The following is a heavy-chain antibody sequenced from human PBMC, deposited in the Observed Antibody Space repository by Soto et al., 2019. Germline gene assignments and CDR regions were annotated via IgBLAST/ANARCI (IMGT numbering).Heavy chain of an antibody. Sequence: QVQLQESGPGLVKPSDTLSLTCAVSGYSISSSNWWGWIRQPPGKGLEGIGYIYYSGTTYNNPSLKGRVTMSVDMSKDQFALKLTSATAVDTAVYYCARREFQGPIDYWGQGTLVTVSS. CDR2: IYYSGTT. D-gene: IGHD3-10*01. CDR1: GYSISSSNW. V-gene: IGHV4-28*01. CDR3: ARREFQGPIDY. J-gene: IGHJ4*02.